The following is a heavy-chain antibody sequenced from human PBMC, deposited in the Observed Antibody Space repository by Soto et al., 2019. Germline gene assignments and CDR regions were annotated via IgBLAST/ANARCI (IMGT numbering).Heavy chain of an antibody. CDR3: ARIAVAGTNPFVGYFDY. D-gene: IGHD6-19*01. V-gene: IGHV2-70*11. Sequence: SGPTLVNPTQTLTLTCTFSGLSLSTSGMCVSWIRQPPGKALEWLARIDWDDDKYYSTSLKTRLTISKDTSKNQVVPTMTNMDPVDTATYYCARIAVAGTNPFVGYFDYWGQGTLVTVSS. J-gene: IGHJ4*02. CDR1: GLSLSTSGMC. CDR2: IDWDDDK.